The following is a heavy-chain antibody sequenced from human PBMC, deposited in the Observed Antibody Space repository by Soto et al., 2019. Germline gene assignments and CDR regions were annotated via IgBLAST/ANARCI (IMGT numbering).Heavy chain of an antibody. J-gene: IGHJ2*01. D-gene: IGHD6-13*01. CDR1: GFTFSSYG. V-gene: IGHV3-30*18. CDR3: AKGPDDRVSWYFDL. CDR2: ISYDGSNK. Sequence: ESGGGVVQPGRSLRLSCAASGFTFSSYGMHWVRQAPGKGLEWVAVISYDGSNKYYADSVKGRFTISRDNFKNTLYLQMNSLRAEDTAVYYCAKGPDDRVSWYFDLWGRGTLVTVSS.